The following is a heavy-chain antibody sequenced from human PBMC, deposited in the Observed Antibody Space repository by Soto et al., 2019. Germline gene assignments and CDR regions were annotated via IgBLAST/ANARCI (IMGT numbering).Heavy chain of an antibody. Sequence: PSETLSLTCTVSGGSISSGGYSWSWIRQHPGKGLEWIGYTYSSGSTYYNPSLKSRVTISVDTSKNRFSLKLSSVTAADTAVYYYAKATPNVRGVIMTVRTMHRYYGMDVWGQGTRVTVSS. V-gene: IGHV4-31*03. CDR2: TYSSGST. CDR1: GGSISSGGYS. D-gene: IGHD3-10*01. J-gene: IGHJ6*02. CDR3: AKATPNVRGVIMTVRTMHRYYGMDV.